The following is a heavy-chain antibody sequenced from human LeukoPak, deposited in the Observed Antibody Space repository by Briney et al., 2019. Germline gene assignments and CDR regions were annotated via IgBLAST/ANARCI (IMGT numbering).Heavy chain of an antibody. J-gene: IGHJ5*01. V-gene: IGHV3-23*01. D-gene: IGHD3-3*01. CDR3: AKVTINWFDS. CDR2: ISGSGSGT. CDR1: GFTLSFYA. Sequence: PGGSLRLSCAASGFTLSFYAMSWVRQAPGKGLEWVSSISGSGSGTYYADSVKGWFTISRDSSKNTVHLQMNSLRVEDTAVYYCAKVTINWFDSWGQGTLVTVSS.